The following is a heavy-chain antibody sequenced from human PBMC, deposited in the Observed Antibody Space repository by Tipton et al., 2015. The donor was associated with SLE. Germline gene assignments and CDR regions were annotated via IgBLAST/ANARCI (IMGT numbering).Heavy chain of an antibody. CDR2: IYYSGST. J-gene: IGHJ4*02. CDR1: GDSIRSSSYY. D-gene: IGHD3-3*01. V-gene: IGHV4-39*07. CDR3: ARDATIFGVVTFFDY. Sequence: TLSLTCTVSGDSIRSSSYYWGWIRQPPGKGLEWIGSIYYSGSTYYNRSLKSRVTISVDTSKNQFSLKLSSVTAADTAVYYCARDATIFGVVTFFDYWAREPWSPSPQ.